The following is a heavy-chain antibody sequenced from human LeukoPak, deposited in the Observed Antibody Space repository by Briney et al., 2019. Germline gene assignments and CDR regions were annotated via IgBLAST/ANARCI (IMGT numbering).Heavy chain of an antibody. V-gene: IGHV3-64*01. CDR3: ARVSSSTSCYKD. CDR1: GFTFSSYA. J-gene: IGHJ4*02. D-gene: IGHD2-2*02. Sequence: PGGSLRLSCVASGFTFSSYAMHWVRQAPGKGLEYVSAISSNGGSTYYANSVKGRFTISRDNSKNTLYLQMGSLRAEDMAVYYCARVSSSTSCYKDWGQGTLVTVSS. CDR2: ISSNGGST.